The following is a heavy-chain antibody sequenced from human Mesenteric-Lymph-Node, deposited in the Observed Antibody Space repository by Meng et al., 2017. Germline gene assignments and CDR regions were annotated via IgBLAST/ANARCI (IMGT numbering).Heavy chain of an antibody. CDR2: ISYDGSNK. V-gene: IGHV3-30*07. J-gene: IGHJ4*02. CDR1: GFTFSSYA. Sequence: GESLKISCAASGFTFSSYAMHWVRQAPGKGLEWVAVISYDGSNKYYADSVKGRFTISRDNAKNSLYLQMNSLRAEDTAVYYCGFDYWGQGTLVTVSS. CDR3: GFDY.